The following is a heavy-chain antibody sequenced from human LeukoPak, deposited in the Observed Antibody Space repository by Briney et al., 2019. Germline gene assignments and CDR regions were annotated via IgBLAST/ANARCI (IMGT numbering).Heavy chain of an antibody. D-gene: IGHD3-22*01. J-gene: IGHJ4*02. Sequence: GGSLRLSCAASGFTFSSYSMNWVRQAPGKGLEWVSYISSSSSTIYYADSVKGRFTISRDNAKNSLYLQMNSLRAEDTAVYYCARDLYRIVVVPHYFDYWGQGALVTVSS. CDR1: GFTFSSYS. V-gene: IGHV3-48*04. CDR2: ISSSSSTI. CDR3: ARDLYRIVVVPHYFDY.